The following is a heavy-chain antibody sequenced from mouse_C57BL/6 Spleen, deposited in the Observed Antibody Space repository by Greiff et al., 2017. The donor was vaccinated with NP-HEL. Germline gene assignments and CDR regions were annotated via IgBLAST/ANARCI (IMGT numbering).Heavy chain of an antibody. D-gene: IGHD1-1*01. CDR2: IYPGDGDT. J-gene: IGHJ3*01. CDR1: GYAFSSYW. CDR3: ARFLLRGGIAY. V-gene: IGHV1-80*01. Sequence: QVQLQQSGPELVKPGASVKISCKASGYAFSSYWMNWVKQRPGKGLEWIGQIYPGDGDTNYNRKFKGKATLTADKSSSTAYMQLSSLTSEDSAVYFCARFLLRGGIAYWGQGTSVTVSA.